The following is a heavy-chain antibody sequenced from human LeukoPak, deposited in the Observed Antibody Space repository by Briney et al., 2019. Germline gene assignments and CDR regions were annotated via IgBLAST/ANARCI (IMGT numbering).Heavy chain of an antibody. D-gene: IGHD3-16*01. Sequence: GGSLRLSCAASGFTVSSNYMSWVRQAPGKGLEWVSVIYSGGSTYYADSVKGRFTISRDNSKNTLYLQMNSLRAEDTAVYYCARGAYPLYVWGSSDGDAFDIWGQGTMVTVSS. CDR3: ARGAYPLYVWGSSDGDAFDI. V-gene: IGHV3-53*01. CDR1: GFTVSSNY. J-gene: IGHJ3*02. CDR2: IYSGGST.